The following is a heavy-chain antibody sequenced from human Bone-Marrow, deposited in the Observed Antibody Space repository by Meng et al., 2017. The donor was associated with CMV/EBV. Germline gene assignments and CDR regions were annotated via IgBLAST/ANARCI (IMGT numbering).Heavy chain of an antibody. J-gene: IGHJ6*02. V-gene: IGHV3-23*01. CDR2: ISGSGGST. CDR3: ARDSTTTYCSGGSCYPLSYGMDV. CDR1: GFTFSTYA. Sequence: GGSLRLSCAASGFTFSTYAMTWVRQAPGKGLEWVSGISGSGGSTYYADSVKGRFTISRDNSENTLYLQMNSLRAEDTAVYYCARDSTTTYCSGGSCYPLSYGMDVWGPGNTVNGAS. D-gene: IGHD2-15*01.